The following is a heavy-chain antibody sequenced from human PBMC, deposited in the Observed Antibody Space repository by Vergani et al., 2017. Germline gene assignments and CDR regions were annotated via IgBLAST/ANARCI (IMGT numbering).Heavy chain of an antibody. CDR2: IYYSGST. V-gene: IGHV4-31*03. D-gene: IGHD3-3*01. Sequence: QVQLQESGPGLVKPSQTLSLTCTVSGGSISSGGYYWSWIRQHPGKGLEWIGYIYYSGSTYYNPSLKIRVTISVDTSKNQFSLKLSSVTATDTAVYYCARGSGNYYDFWSGYYSYYYYMDVWGKGTTVTVSS. CDR1: GGSISSGGYY. J-gene: IGHJ6*03. CDR3: ARGSGNYYDFWSGYYSYYYYMDV.